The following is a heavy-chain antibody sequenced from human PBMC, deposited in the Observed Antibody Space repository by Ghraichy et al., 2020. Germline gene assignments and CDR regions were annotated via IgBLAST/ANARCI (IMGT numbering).Heavy chain of an antibody. CDR2: IDSSSSYI. V-gene: IGHV3-21*01. CDR1: GLTFSSYR. D-gene: IGHD2-15*01. J-gene: IGHJ3*01. CDR3: AKDPGYCSGGRCFPDAFDV. Sequence: RGSLRLSCVASGLTFSSYRMSWVRQAPGKGPEWVSFIDSSSSYIYYADSVKGRFTVSRDNTKNSLYLQMNSLRVEDTAMYYCAKDPGYCSGGRCFPDAFDVWGQGTMVTVSS.